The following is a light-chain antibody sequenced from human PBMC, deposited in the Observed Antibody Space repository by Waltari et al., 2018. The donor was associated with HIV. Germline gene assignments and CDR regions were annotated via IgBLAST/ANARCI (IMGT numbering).Light chain of an antibody. J-gene: IGLJ2*01. CDR2: DHS. CDR1: SGSIASNP. CDR3: HSYDSDNQI. V-gene: IGLV6-57*01. Sequence: MLTQPHSVPNSPGTTVTISSCCHSGSIASNPVHCYQRRPGSSPTTVIFDHSQRPSGVSDRFSASSDTSSNSASLTIVGLKTEDEGDFFCHSYDSDNQIFGGGTKLTVL.